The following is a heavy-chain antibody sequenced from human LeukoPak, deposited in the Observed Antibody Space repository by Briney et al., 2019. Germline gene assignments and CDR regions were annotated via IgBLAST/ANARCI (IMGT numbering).Heavy chain of an antibody. D-gene: IGHD3-22*01. CDR3: ARYPGDYYYDSSGLG. CDR1: GGSLSSSSYY. CDR2: IYYSGRT. Sequence: SETLSLTCTVSGGSLSSSSYYWGWIRQPPGKGLEWMGSIYYSGRTYYNPSLKSRVTISVDTSKNQFSLKLSSVTAADTAVYYCARYPGDYYYDSSGLGWGQGTLVTVSS. J-gene: IGHJ4*02. V-gene: IGHV4-39*01.